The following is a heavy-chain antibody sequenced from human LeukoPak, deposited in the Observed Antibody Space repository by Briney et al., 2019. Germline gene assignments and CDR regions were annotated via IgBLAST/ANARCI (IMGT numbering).Heavy chain of an antibody. D-gene: IGHD3-10*01. J-gene: IGHJ3*02. CDR3: ARDTTYYGSGSYYSDAFDI. V-gene: IGHV3-7*03. CDR2: IKQDGSEK. CDR1: GFTFSSYW. Sequence: AGGSLRLSCAASGFTFSSYWMSWVRQAPGEGLEWVANIKQDGSEKYYVDSVKGRFTISRDNAKNSLYLQMNSLRAEDTAVYYCARDTTYYGSGSYYSDAFDIWGQGTMVTVSS.